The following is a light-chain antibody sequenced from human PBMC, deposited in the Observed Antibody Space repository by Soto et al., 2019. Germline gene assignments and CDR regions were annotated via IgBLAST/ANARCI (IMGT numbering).Light chain of an antibody. Sequence: EIILTQSPGTLALSPGDGATLSCRASQTVNRNYLAWYHQRPGQPPRLLIYGVSNRASGVPDRFSGDGSGTEFTLTIGRLDPDDFRVYYCQQYIDSPRTFGQGTRVEVK. CDR3: QQYIDSPRT. V-gene: IGKV3-20*01. CDR2: GVS. J-gene: IGKJ1*01. CDR1: QTVNRNY.